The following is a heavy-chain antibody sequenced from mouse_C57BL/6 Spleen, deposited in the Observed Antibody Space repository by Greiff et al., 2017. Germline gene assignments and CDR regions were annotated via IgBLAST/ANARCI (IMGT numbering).Heavy chain of an antibody. CDR3: ARHEDGLGRSYWYFDV. Sequence: VKLMESGAELVKPGASVKLSCKASGYTFTEYTIHWVKQRSGQGLEWIGWFYPGSGSIKYNEKFKDKATLTADKSSSTVYMELSRLTSEDSAVVFCARHEDGLGRSYWYFDVWGTGTTVTVSS. CDR1: GYTFTEYT. CDR2: FYPGSGSI. J-gene: IGHJ1*03. V-gene: IGHV1-62-2*01. D-gene: IGHD4-1*01.